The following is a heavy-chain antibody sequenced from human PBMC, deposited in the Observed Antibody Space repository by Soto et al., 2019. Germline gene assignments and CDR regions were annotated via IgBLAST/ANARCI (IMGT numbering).Heavy chain of an antibody. V-gene: IGHV3-23*01. CDR3: AKVDYDCWSGYLDY. D-gene: IGHD3-3*01. Sequence: VGSLRLSCAASGFTFSSYAMSWVRQAPGKGLEWVSAISGSGGSTYYADSVKGRFTISRDNSKNTLYLQMNSLRAEDTAVYYCAKVDYDCWSGYLDYWGQGXLVTVYS. J-gene: IGHJ4*02. CDR2: ISGSGGST. CDR1: GFTFSSYA.